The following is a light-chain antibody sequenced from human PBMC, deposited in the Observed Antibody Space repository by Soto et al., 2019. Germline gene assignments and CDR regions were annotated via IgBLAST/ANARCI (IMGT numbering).Light chain of an antibody. CDR2: EVS. Sequence: QSVLTQPASVSGSPGQSITISCTGTSSDVGGYNYVSWYQQYPGKAPKLMIHEVSNRPSGVSTRFSGSRSGNTASLTISGLQAEDEADYYCTSYTSSSTVVFGGGTKVTVL. J-gene: IGLJ2*01. CDR1: SSDVGGYNY. CDR3: TSYTSSSTVV. V-gene: IGLV2-14*01.